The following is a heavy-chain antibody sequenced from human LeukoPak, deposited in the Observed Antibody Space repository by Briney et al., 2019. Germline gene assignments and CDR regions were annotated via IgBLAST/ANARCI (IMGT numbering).Heavy chain of an antibody. CDR1: GGSISSGSYY. CDR2: IYTSGST. Sequence: SQTLSLTCTVSGGSISSGSYYWSWIRQPAGKGLEWIGRIYTSGSTNYNPSLKSRVTISVDTSKDQFPLKLSSVTAADTAVYYCARGRDGYNDLIDYWGQGTLVTVSS. V-gene: IGHV4-61*02. J-gene: IGHJ4*02. CDR3: ARGRDGYNDLIDY. D-gene: IGHD5-24*01.